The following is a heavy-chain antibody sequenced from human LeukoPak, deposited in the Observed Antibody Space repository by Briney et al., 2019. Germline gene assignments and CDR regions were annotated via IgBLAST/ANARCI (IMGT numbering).Heavy chain of an antibody. Sequence: GGSLRLSCAASGFTFSSYAMHWVRQAPGKGLEWVAVISYDGSNKYYADSVKGRFTISRDNSKNTLYLQMNSLRAEDTAVYYCARTSAYSYTYYFDYWGQGTLVTVSS. D-gene: IGHD5-18*01. CDR3: ARTSAYSYTYYFDY. CDR1: GFTFSSYA. V-gene: IGHV3-30-3*01. J-gene: IGHJ4*02. CDR2: ISYDGSNK.